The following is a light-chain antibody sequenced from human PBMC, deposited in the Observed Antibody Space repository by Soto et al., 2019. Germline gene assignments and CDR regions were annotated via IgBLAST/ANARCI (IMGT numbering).Light chain of an antibody. J-gene: IGLJ1*01. V-gene: IGLV2-14*01. CDR3: CSKTSSITYV. CDR1: SSDIGGYNY. CDR2: EVS. Sequence: QSALTQPASVSGSPGQSITISCTGTSSDIGGYNYVSWYQQHPGEAPKLVIYEVSNRPSGVSNRFSGSKSGNTASLTISGRQADDEADYYCCSKTSSITYVFGSGTKLTVL.